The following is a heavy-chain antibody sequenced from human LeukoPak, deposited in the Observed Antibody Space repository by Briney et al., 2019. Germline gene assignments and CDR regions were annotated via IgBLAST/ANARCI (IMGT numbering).Heavy chain of an antibody. Sequence: ASVKVSCKASGYTFTSYYMHWVRQAPGQGLEWMGIINPSGGSTSYAQKFQGRVTMTEDTSTDTAYMELSSLRSEDTAVYYCATTGTPHTYYYYYGMDVWGQGTTVTVSS. CDR1: GYTFTSYY. D-gene: IGHD1/OR15-1a*01. V-gene: IGHV1-46*01. CDR2: INPSGGST. J-gene: IGHJ6*02. CDR3: ATTGTPHTYYYYYGMDV.